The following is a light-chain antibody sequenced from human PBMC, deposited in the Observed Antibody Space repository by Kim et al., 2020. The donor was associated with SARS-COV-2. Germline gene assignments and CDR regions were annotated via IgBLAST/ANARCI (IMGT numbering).Light chain of an antibody. CDR2: GSA. CDR3: QSFDRSLSGYV. Sequence: RVTISCTGTSSNIGAHYDVHWYQHLPGIAPKLLIYGSANRPAGVPDRFSGSKSGTSASLSITGLQAEDEADYYCQSFDRSLSGYVFGTGTKVTVL. V-gene: IGLV1-40*01. CDR1: SSNIGAHYD. J-gene: IGLJ1*01.